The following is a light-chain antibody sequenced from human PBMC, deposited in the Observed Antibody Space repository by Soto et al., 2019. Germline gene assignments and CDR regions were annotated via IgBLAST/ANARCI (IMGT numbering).Light chain of an antibody. V-gene: IGKV3-20*01. CDR2: GAS. J-gene: IGKJ5*01. Sequence: EIVLTQSPGTLSLSPGERATLSCRASQSVSSSYLAWYQQKPGQAPRLLIYGASSRATGIPDRFSGSGSGTDFTLNISRLEPEDFAVYYCQQYSSPGITFGQGTRLEIK. CDR3: QQYSSPGIT. CDR1: QSVSSSY.